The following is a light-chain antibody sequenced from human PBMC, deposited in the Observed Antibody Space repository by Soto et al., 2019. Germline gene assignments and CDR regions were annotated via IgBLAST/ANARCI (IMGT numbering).Light chain of an antibody. V-gene: IGLV2-14*01. CDR3: SAYTASSPLV. J-gene: IGLJ3*02. CDR1: MRDVGAYNL. Sequence: QSALTQPASVSGSAGQSITISCSGTMRDVGAYNLVSWYQQHPGTAPKLIIYEVRNRPSGISSRFSGSRSGNTASLTISGLQPEDEGDYYCSAYTASSPLVFGGGTKLTVL. CDR2: EVR.